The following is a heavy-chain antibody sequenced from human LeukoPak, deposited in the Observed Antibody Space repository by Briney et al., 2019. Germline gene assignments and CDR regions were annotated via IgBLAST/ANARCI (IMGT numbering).Heavy chain of an antibody. CDR2: INPSGGST. CDR3: AREAAGGTTSFDY. V-gene: IGHV1-46*01. Sequence: ASVKVSCKASGYTFTRYYMHWVRQAPGQGLEWMGIINPSGGSTSYAQKFQGRVTMTRDKSTSTVYMELSSLSSEDTAVHYCAREAAGGTTSFDYWGQGILVTVSS. D-gene: IGHD6-13*01. CDR1: GYTFTRYY. J-gene: IGHJ4*02.